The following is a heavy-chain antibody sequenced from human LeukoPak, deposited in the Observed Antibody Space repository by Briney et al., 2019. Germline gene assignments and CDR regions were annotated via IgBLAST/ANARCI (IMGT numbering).Heavy chain of an antibody. CDR3: ARTPITMVRGAKGYYYGMDV. Sequence: GGSLRLSCAASGFTVSSNYMSWVRQAPGKGLEWVSVIYSGGGTYYADSVKGRFAISRDSSKNTLYLQMNSLRAADTAVYYCARTPITMVRGAKGYYYGMDVWGQGTTVTVSS. CDR1: GFTVSSNY. J-gene: IGHJ6*02. V-gene: IGHV3-66*01. D-gene: IGHD3-10*01. CDR2: IYSGGGT.